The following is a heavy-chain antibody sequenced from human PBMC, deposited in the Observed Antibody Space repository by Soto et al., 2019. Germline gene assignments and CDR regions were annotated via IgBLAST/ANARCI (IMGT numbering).Heavy chain of an antibody. CDR2: IYHTGTT. V-gene: IGHV4-38-2*01. Sequence: QLQLQESGPGLVQPSETLSLTCAVSGDSITTATYWGWIRQPPGKGLQWIGSIYHTGTTYYTPSLENRVFISGDSSKNQFSLKLNSVTAADTAVYYCASLQSRFGSGTYYIAYWGQGTLVTVSS. CDR3: ASLQSRFGSGTYYIAY. J-gene: IGHJ4*02. CDR1: GDSITTATY. D-gene: IGHD3-10*01.